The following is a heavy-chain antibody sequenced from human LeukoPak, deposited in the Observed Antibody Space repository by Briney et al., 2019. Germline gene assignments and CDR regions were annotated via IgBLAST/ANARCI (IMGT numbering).Heavy chain of an antibody. V-gene: IGHV3-23*01. CDR1: GFTFSNAW. CDR2: ISPNGVIT. Sequence: GGSLRLSCAASGFTFSNAWMSWVRQAPGKGLEWVSGISPNGVITYYADSVKGRFTISRDNSKGTVYLQMNSLRPEDTAVYYCAKDDAWLQYGNWGRGTLVTVSS. CDR3: AKDDAWLQYGN. D-gene: IGHD5-24*01. J-gene: IGHJ4*02.